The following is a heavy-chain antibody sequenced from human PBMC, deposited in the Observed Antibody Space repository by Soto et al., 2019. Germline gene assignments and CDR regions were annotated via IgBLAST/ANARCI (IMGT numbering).Heavy chain of an antibody. Sequence: PSETLSLTCTVSGGSISSYYWSWIRQPPGKGLEWIGYIYYSGSTNYNPSLKSRVTISVDTSKNQFSLKLSSVTAADTAVYYCARVTVGATRYFQHWGQGTLVTVSS. CDR1: GGSISSYY. J-gene: IGHJ1*01. CDR3: ARVTVGATRYFQH. CDR2: IYYSGST. V-gene: IGHV4-59*01. D-gene: IGHD1-26*01.